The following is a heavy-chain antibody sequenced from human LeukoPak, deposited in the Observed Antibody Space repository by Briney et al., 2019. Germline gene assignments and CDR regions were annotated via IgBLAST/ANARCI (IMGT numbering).Heavy chain of an antibody. Sequence: PGGSLRLSCAASGFTFSSYGMHWFRQAPGKGLEWVAFIRYDGSNKYYADSVKGRFTISRDNSKNTLYLQMNSLRAEDTAVYYCAKDRRNYYDSSGIDYWGQGTLVTVSS. CDR3: AKDRRNYYDSSGIDY. J-gene: IGHJ4*02. CDR2: IRYDGSNK. D-gene: IGHD3-22*01. V-gene: IGHV3-30*02. CDR1: GFTFSSYG.